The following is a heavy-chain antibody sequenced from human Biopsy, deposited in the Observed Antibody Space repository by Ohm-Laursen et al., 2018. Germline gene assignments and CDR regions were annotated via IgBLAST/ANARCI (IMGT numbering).Heavy chain of an antibody. Sequence: SSLRLSCAASGFSFSSYGMHWVRQAPGKGLEWVAAISYDGFNIYYADSVQGRFTISRDRSKNTLYLQMNRLRPEDTAVYYCAKVPDTEVSYFGYYYAMDVWGQGTTVTVSS. CDR2: ISYDGFNI. J-gene: IGHJ6*02. CDR1: GFSFSSYG. CDR3: AKVPDTEVSYFGYYYAMDV. V-gene: IGHV3-30*18. D-gene: IGHD2/OR15-2a*01.